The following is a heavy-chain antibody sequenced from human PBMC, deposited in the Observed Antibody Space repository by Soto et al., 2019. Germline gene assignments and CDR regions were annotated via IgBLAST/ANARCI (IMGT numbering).Heavy chain of an antibody. Sequence: SVKVSCKASGGTFSSYAISWVRQAPGQGLEWMGGIIPIFGTANYAQKFQGRVTITADESTSTAYMELSSLRSEDTAVYYCARDIVATINAFDIWGQGTMVTVSS. V-gene: IGHV1-69*13. CDR2: IIPIFGTA. CDR1: GGTFSSYA. J-gene: IGHJ3*02. CDR3: ARDIVATINAFDI. D-gene: IGHD5-12*01.